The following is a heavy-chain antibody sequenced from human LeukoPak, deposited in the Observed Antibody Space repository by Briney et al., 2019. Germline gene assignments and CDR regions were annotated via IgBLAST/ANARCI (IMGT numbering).Heavy chain of an antibody. CDR2: IYYSGST. CDR1: GGSISSYY. CDR3: ARHSYSSSWHESSSWFDP. D-gene: IGHD6-13*01. J-gene: IGHJ5*02. Sequence: SETLSLTCTVSGGSISSYYWSWIRQPPGKGLEWIGYIYYSGSTNYNPSLKSRVTISVDTSKNQFSLKLSSVTAADTAVYYCARHSYSSSWHESSSWFDPWGQGTLVTVSS. V-gene: IGHV4-59*08.